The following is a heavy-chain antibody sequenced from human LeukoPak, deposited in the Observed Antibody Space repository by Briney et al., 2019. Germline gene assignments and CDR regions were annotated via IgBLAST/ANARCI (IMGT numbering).Heavy chain of an antibody. J-gene: IGHJ4*02. CDR1: GFTFSSYW. Sequence: GGSLRLSCAASGFTFSSYWMSWVRQAPGKGLEWVANIKQDGSEKYYVDSVKGRFTISRDNAKNSLYLQMNSLRAEDTAVYYCARVRDGSGSYYPYYFDYWGQGTLVTVSS. V-gene: IGHV3-7*01. D-gene: IGHD3-10*01. CDR3: ARVRDGSGSYYPYYFDY. CDR2: IKQDGSEK.